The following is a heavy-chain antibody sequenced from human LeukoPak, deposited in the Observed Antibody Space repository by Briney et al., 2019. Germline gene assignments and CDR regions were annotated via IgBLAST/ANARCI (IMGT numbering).Heavy chain of an antibody. CDR1: GYTFTSYV. V-gene: IGHV1-8*03. CDR2: MNPNSGNT. CDR3: ARGRGRAYYDSSGYYYDY. Sequence: ASVKVSCKASGYTFTSYVIHWVRQATGQGLEWMGWMNPNSGNTGYAQKFQGRVTITRNTSISTAYMELSSLRSEDTAVYYCARGRGRAYYDSSGYYYDYWGQGTLVTVSS. J-gene: IGHJ4*02. D-gene: IGHD3-22*01.